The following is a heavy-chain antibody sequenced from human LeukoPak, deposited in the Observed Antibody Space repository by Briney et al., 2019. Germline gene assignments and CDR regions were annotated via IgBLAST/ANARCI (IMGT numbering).Heavy chain of an antibody. CDR3: AAVRSGSYADI. V-gene: IGHV1-58*01. CDR1: GFTFTSSA. Sequence: SVKVSCKASGFTFTSSAVQWVRQARGQRLEWIGWIVVGSGNTNYAQKFQERVTITRDMSTSAAYMELSSLRSEDTAVYYCAAVRSGSYADIWGQGTMVTVSS. D-gene: IGHD1-26*01. CDR2: IVVGSGNT. J-gene: IGHJ3*02.